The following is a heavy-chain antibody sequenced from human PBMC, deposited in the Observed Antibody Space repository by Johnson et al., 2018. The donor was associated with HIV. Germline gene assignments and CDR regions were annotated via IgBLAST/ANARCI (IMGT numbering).Heavy chain of an antibody. CDR1: GFTFSSYA. CDR3: VRDLGLIGPWGAFDI. CDR2: ISYDGSDK. D-gene: IGHD3-16*01. J-gene: IGHJ3*02. Sequence: VQLVESGGGVVQPGRSLRLSCAASGFTFSSYAMHWVRQAPGKGLEWVAVISYDGSDKYYANSVKGRFSISRDNSKNTLSLLMNSLREEDTAVYYCVRDLGLIGPWGAFDIWGQGTRVTVSS. V-gene: IGHV3-30-3*01.